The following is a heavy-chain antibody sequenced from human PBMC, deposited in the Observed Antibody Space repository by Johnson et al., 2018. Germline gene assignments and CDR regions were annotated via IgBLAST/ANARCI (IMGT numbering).Heavy chain of an antibody. CDR2: ISYDGSNK. V-gene: IGHV3-30-3*01. CDR1: RFTFSSYA. D-gene: IGHD3-9*01. CDR3: ARDPYFDTGYYYYYMDV. J-gene: IGHJ6*03. Sequence: QVQLVQSGGGVVQPGRSLRLSCAASRFTFSSYAMHWVRQAPGKGLEWVAVISYDGSNKYYAYYVKGRFTISRDNSKNTLYLQMNSLRAEDTAVYYCARDPYFDTGYYYYYMDVWGKGTTVTVSS.